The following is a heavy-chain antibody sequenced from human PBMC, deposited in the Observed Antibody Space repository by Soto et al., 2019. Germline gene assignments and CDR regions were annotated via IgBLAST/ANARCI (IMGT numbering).Heavy chain of an antibody. CDR2: ISSSSSYT. V-gene: IGHV3-11*06. J-gene: IGHJ4*02. Sequence: GGSLRLSCAASGFTFSDYYMSWIRQAPGKGLEWVSYISSSSSYTNYADSVKGRFTISRDNAKNSLYLQMNSLRAEDTAVYYCARDTSSGWYEAIDYWGQGTLVTVSS. D-gene: IGHD6-19*01. CDR1: GFTFSDYY. CDR3: ARDTSSGWYEAIDY.